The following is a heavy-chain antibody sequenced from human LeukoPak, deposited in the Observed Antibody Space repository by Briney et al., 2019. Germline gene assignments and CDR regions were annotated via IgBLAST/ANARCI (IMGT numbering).Heavy chain of an antibody. CDR3: ARGGATVTTHFDY. Sequence: EASVKVSCKASGGTFSSYAISWVRQAPGQGLEWMGGIIPIFGTANYAQKFQGRVTITADKSTSTAYMELSSLRSEDTAVYYCARGGATVTTHFDYWGLGTLVTVSS. J-gene: IGHJ4*02. D-gene: IGHD4-17*01. CDR1: GGTFSSYA. CDR2: IIPIFGTA. V-gene: IGHV1-69*06.